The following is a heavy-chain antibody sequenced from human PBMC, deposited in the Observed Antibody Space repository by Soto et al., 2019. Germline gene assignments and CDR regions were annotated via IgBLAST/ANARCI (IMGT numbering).Heavy chain of an antibody. J-gene: IGHJ4*02. D-gene: IGHD5-18*01. Sequence: VSLRLSCAASGFTFSSYAMTWVRQSPGKGLDWVSVITYNGDNTYYADSVKGRFTISRDNSKDTVDLQMNSLRAEDTAIYYCARYIRGPTVFYFDFWGPGVLVTV. V-gene: IGHV3-23*01. CDR1: GFTFSSYA. CDR2: ITYNGDNT. CDR3: ARYIRGPTVFYFDF.